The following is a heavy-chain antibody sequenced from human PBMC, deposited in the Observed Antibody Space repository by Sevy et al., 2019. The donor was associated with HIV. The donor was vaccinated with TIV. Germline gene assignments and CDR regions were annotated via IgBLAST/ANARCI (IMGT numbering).Heavy chain of an antibody. V-gene: IGHV3-30-3*01. CDR2: ISNDGSNK. Sequence: GGSLRLSCAASGFTFSKIAIHWVRQAPGKGLEWVSVISNDGSNKDYADSVKGRFTISRDNSKNMLYRELNSLRVEDTAVYYCARASHMITFGGVIVVDGIDYWGQGTLVTVSS. CDR1: GFTFSKIA. J-gene: IGHJ4*02. CDR3: ARASHMITFGGVIVVDGIDY. D-gene: IGHD3-16*02.